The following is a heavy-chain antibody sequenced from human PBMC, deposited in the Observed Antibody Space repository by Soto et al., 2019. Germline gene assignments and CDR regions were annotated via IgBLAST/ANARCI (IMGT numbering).Heavy chain of an antibody. J-gene: IGHJ5*02. CDR1: GVSTSSYY. CDR3: VGTGRRWAWFAP. D-gene: IGHD1-1*01. V-gene: IGHV4-59*01. CDR2: IYYTGST. Sequence: SETLSLTCTVSGVSTSSYYWSWIRQSPGEGLEWIAYIYYTGSTNYNPSLKSRVTIALDTSKNQFSLKVTSVTAADTAVYYCVGTGRRWAWFAPWGQGTLVTVSS.